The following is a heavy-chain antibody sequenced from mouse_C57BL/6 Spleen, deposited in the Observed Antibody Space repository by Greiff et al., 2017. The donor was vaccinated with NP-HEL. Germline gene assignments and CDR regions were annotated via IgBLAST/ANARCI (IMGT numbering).Heavy chain of an antibody. CDR2: IWSDGST. V-gene: IGHV2-6-1*01. Sequence: VQRVESGPGLVAPSQSLSITCTVSGFSLTSYGVHWVRQPPGKGLEWLVVIWSDGSTTYNSALKSRLSISKDNSKSQVFLKMNSLQTDDTAMYYCARHDLLHYYAMDYWGQGTSVTVSS. CDR3: ARHDLLHYYAMDY. J-gene: IGHJ4*01. D-gene: IGHD2-10*01. CDR1: GFSLTSYG.